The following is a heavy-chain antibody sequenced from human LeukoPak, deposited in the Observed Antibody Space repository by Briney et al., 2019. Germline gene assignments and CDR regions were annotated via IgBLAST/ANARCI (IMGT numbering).Heavy chain of an antibody. J-gene: IGHJ4*02. CDR1: GFTFSSDA. V-gene: IGHV3-23*01. CDR2: ISGSGGST. CDR3: AKDHGYSSSSDY. Sequence: GGSLRLSCAASGFTFSSDAMSWVRQAPGKGLEWVSAISGSGGSTYYADSVKGRFTISRDNSKNTLYLQMNSLRAEDTAVYYCAKDHGYSSSSDYWGQGTLVTVSS. D-gene: IGHD6-6*01.